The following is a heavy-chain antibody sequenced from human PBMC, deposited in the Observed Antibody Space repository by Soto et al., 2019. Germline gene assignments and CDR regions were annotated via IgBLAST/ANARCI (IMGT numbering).Heavy chain of an antibody. CDR3: AREGGFYDSGGYLFRGAFDI. Sequence: QVQLQESGPGLVKPSQTLSLTCSVSGDSISRIDYYWTWIRQHPEKGLEWIGNIYFRGNTYYSPALDSRLTISVATSKKRFSLKLTSVTAADTAVYYCAREGGFYDSGGYLFRGAFDIWGQGTMVTVSS. J-gene: IGHJ3*02. CDR1: GDSISRIDYY. V-gene: IGHV4-31*03. D-gene: IGHD3-22*01. CDR2: IYFRGNT.